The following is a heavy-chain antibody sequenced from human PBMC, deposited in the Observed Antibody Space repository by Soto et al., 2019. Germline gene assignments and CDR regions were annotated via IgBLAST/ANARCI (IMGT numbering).Heavy chain of an antibody. CDR1: GYTLTSYG. CDR3: ARVTYYYDSSGYYFDAFDI. Sequence: SVEVTCKDSGYTLTSYGISWVRQAPGQGLEWMGWISAYNGNTNYAQKLQGRVTMTTDTSTSTAYMELRSLRSDDTAVYYCARVTYYYDSSGYYFDAFDIWGQGTMVTVSS. CDR2: ISAYNGNT. J-gene: IGHJ3*02. D-gene: IGHD3-22*01. V-gene: IGHV1-18*01.